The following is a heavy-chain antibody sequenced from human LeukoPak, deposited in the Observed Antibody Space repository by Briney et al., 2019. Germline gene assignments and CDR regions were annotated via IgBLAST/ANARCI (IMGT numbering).Heavy chain of an antibody. CDR1: GGSISSSTYH. J-gene: IGHJ4*02. Sequence: SETLSRTCTVSGGSISSSTYHWGWIRQPPGKGLEWIGSFTGNTYSNPSLKSRVTISLDTSKNQFSLKLTSVTPADTAMYYCTRLVNGRPLDLSGQGVLVTVSS. CDR3: TRLVNGRPLDL. D-gene: IGHD2-8*01. CDR2: FTGNT. V-gene: IGHV4-39*01.